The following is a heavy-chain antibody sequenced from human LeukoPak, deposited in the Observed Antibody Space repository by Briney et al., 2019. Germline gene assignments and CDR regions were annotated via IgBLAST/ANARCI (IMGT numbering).Heavy chain of an antibody. V-gene: IGHV1-18*01. CDR3: ARDFGYDSSFRYEPY. Sequence: EASVKVSCKASGYTFTSYGISWVRQAPGQGLEWMGWISAYNGNTNYAQKLQGRVTMTTDTPTSTAYMELRSLRSDGTAVYYCARDFGYDSSFRYEPYWGQGTLVTVSS. J-gene: IGHJ4*02. D-gene: IGHD3-22*01. CDR1: GYTFTSYG. CDR2: ISAYNGNT.